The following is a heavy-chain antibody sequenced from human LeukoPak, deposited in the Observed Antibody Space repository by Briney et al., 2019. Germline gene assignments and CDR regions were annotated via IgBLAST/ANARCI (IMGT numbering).Heavy chain of an antibody. D-gene: IGHD6-19*01. CDR3: ARSSPPPEGSGCVDY. J-gene: IGHJ4*02. CDR1: GGSFSGYY. CDR2: INHSGST. Sequence: PSETLSLTCAVYGGSFSGYYWSWIRQPPGKGLEWIGEINHSGSTNYNPSLKSRVTISVDTSKNQFSLQLNSVTPEDTAVYYCARSSPPPEGSGCVDYWGQGTLVTVSS. V-gene: IGHV4-34*01.